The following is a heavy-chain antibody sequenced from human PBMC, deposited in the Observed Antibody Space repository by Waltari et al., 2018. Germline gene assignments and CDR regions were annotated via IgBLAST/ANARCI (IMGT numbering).Heavy chain of an antibody. J-gene: IGHJ4*02. CDR1: GYSFTSYW. Sequence: EVQLVQSGAEVQKPGASLKISGKGSGYSFTSYWIGWVPQLPGKGLEWMGIIYPGDADTRYSPSFQGQVTISADKSISTAYLQWSSLKASDTAMYYCARLLTYTERHYFDYWGQGTLVTVSS. V-gene: IGHV5-51*01. CDR3: ARLLTYTERHYFDY. CDR2: IYPGDADT. D-gene: IGHD2-2*02.